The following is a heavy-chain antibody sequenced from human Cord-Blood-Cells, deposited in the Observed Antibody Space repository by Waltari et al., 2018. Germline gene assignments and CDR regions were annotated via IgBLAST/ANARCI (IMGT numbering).Heavy chain of an antibody. V-gene: IGHV4-61*01. J-gene: IGHJ4*02. CDR1: GGSVGSGSYY. CDR3: ARGGAAAGKHYFDY. D-gene: IGHD6-13*01. CDR2: IYYSGST. Sequence: QVQLQESGPGLVKPSETLPPTCTVSGGSVGSGSYYWNWLRQPPGKGLEWIGYIYYSGSTNYNPSLKSRVTISVDTSKNQFSLKLSSVTAADTAVYYCARGGAAAGKHYFDYWGQGTLVTVSS.